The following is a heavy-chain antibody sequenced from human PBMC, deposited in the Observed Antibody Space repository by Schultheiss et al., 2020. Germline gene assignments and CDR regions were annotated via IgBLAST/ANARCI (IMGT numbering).Heavy chain of an antibody. J-gene: IGHJ4*02. CDR2: MYYSGNT. D-gene: IGHD1-26*01. CDR1: GGSISSGGYS. CDR3: ARHSEWEPLDY. Sequence: SQTLSLTCAVSGGSISSGGYSWSWIRQPPGKGLEWIGSMYYSGNTYYNPSLKSRVTMSGDTSKNQFSLRLTSVTAADTAVYYCARHSEWEPLDYWGQGTLVTVSS. V-gene: IGHV4-30-2*03.